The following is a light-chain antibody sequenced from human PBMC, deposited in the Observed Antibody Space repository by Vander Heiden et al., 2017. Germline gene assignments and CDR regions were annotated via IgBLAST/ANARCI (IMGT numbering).Light chain of an antibody. Sequence: IVMTQSPDSLAVSLGERATINCKSSQSVLYSSNNKNYLAWYQQRPGQPPKLLVYWASTRESGVPDRFSGSGSGTDFTLTISGLQAEDVAVYFCQQDDSTPHTFGPGTRLEIK. CDR2: WAS. CDR3: QQDDSTPHT. V-gene: IGKV4-1*01. J-gene: IGKJ2*01. CDR1: QSVLYSSNNKNY.